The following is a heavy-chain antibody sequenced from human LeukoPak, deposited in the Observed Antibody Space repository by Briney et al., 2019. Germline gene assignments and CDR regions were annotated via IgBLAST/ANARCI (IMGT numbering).Heavy chain of an antibody. Sequence: GGSLRLSCAASGFTVSTTYMSWVRQAPGKGLEWVSIIYTGGSTYYAHSVKGRFTISRDNSKNTVYLQMNSLRVEDTAVYYCAKVAKYYYGSETYYFFEQGGQGTPVTASS. D-gene: IGHD3-10*01. CDR2: IYTGGST. V-gene: IGHV3-66*01. CDR1: GFTVSTTY. J-gene: IGHJ1*01. CDR3: AKVAKYYYGSETYYFFEQ.